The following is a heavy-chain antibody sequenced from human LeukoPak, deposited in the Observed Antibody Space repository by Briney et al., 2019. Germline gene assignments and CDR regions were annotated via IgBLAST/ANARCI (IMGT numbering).Heavy chain of an antibody. CDR2: IRYDGSNK. J-gene: IGHJ4*02. V-gene: IGHV3-30*02. CDR1: GFTFSSYG. CDR3: AKGGYGSGSYGGYYFDY. Sequence: PGGSLRLSCAASGFTFSSYGMHWVRQAPGKGLEWVAFIRYDGSNKYYADSVKGRFTISRDNSKNTLYLQMNSLRAEDTAVYYCAKGGYGSGSYGGYYFDYWGQGTLVTVSS. D-gene: IGHD3-10*01.